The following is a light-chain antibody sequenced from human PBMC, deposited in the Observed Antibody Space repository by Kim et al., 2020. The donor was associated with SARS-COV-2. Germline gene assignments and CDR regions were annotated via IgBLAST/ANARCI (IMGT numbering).Light chain of an antibody. J-gene: IGLJ2*01. Sequence: SYELTQPPSVSVTPGRTASITCSGDKLGDKYASWYQQKSGQSPVLVIHQDTKRPSGIPERFSGSNSGNTATLTISGTQAMDEADYYCQAWDSSIAIFGGGTQLTVL. CDR1: KLGDKY. CDR2: QDT. V-gene: IGLV3-1*01. CDR3: QAWDSSIAI.